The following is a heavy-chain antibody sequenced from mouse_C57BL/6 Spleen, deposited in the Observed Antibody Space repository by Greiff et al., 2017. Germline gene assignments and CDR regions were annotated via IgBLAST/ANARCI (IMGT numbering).Heavy chain of an antibody. V-gene: IGHV2-5*01. D-gene: IGHD2-4*01. Sequence: VKLQESGPGLVQPSQSLSITCTVSGFSLTSYGVHWVRQFPGKGLEWLGVIWRGGSTDYNASFMSRLSRTKDNSKSQIFFKMNILQTDDTAIYYCAENLYDYGRGYAMDYWGQGTSVTVSS. CDR2: IWRGGST. CDR3: AENLYDYGRGYAMDY. J-gene: IGHJ4*01. CDR1: GFSLTSYG.